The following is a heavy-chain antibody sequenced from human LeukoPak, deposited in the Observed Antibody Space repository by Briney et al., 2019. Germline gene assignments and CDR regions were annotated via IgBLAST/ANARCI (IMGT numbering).Heavy chain of an antibody. J-gene: IGHJ5*02. CDR3: AISSSGYTYGYVSGWFDP. CDR2: IIHMFGTT. CDR1: GGTFNNYA. V-gene: IGHV1-69*13. D-gene: IGHD5-18*01. Sequence: SVKVSCKTSGGTFNNYAISWVRQAPGQGLEWMGGIIHMFGTTNYAQKFQGRVTVTADESTRTAWMELSSLRSEDTAVYYCAISSSGYTYGYVSGWFDPWGQGTLVTVSS.